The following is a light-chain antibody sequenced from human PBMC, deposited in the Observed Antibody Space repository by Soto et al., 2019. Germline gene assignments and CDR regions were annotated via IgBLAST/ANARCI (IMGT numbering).Light chain of an antibody. CDR3: SSYAGSNNLV. J-gene: IGLJ1*01. V-gene: IGLV2-8*01. CDR1: SSDVGGDNY. CDR2: EVS. Sequence: QSVLTQPPSASGSPGQTVTISCTGTSSDVGGDNYVSWYQQHPGKAPKLMIYEVSKRPSGVPDRFSGSKSGNTASLTVSGLQAEDEADYYCSSYAGSNNLVFGTGTKVTVL.